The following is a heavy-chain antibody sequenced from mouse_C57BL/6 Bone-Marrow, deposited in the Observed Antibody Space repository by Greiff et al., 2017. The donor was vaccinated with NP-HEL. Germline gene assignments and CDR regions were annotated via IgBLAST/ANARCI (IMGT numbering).Heavy chain of an antibody. D-gene: IGHD2-3*01. J-gene: IGHJ3*01. CDR1: GYSFTGYY. V-gene: IGHV1-42*01. CDR3: ASWLLGFAY. CDR2: INPSTGGT. Sequence: EVQLQQSGPELVKPGASVKISCKASGYSFTGYYMNWVKQSPEKSLEWIGEINPSTGGTTYNQKFKAKATLTVDKSSSTAYMQLQSLTSEDSAVYYCASWLLGFAYWGQGSRVTVSA.